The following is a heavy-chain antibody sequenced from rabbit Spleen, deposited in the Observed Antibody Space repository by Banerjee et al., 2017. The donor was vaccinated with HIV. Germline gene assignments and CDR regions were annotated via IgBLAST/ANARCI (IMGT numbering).Heavy chain of an antibody. CDR3: AKDLLYAGYVDYGYGTDL. CDR1: GFSLSVYW. Sequence: QQHLEESGGGLVQPEGSLTLTCTASGFSLSVYWICWVRQAPGKGLEWIGCIDTGTGSAHYASWVKGRFTISKTSSTTVDLKLTSLTAADTATYFCAKDLLYAGYVDYGYGTDLWGQGTLVTVS. J-gene: IGHJ3*01. V-gene: IGHV1S45*01. D-gene: IGHD6-1*01. CDR2: IDTGTGSA.